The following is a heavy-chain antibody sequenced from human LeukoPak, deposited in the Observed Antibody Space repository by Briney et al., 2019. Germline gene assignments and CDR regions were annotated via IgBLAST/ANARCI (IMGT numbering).Heavy chain of an antibody. CDR2: ISSSGSTI. V-gene: IGHV3-48*03. D-gene: IGHD2-8*01. CDR3: ARDYYWYDY. J-gene: IGHJ4*02. CDR1: GFSFSSYE. Sequence: GGSLRLSCAASGFSFSSYEMNWVRQAPGKGLEWVSYISSSGSTINYADSVKGRFTISRDNAKNSLYLQMNSLGAEDTAVYYCARDYYWYDYWGQGTLVTVSS.